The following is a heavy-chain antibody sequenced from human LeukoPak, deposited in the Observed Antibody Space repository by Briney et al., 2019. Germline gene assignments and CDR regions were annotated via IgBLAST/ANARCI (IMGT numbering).Heavy chain of an antibody. V-gene: IGHV4-34*01. CDR2: INHSGST. D-gene: IGHD3-10*01. Sequence: SETLSLTCAVYGGSFSGYYWSWIRQPPGKGLEWIGEINHSGSTNYNPSLKSRVTISVDTSKNQFSLKLSSVTAADTAVYYCARGGRRRNGYYYGSGSYFYWGQGTLVTVSS. CDR1: GGSFSGYY. J-gene: IGHJ4*02. CDR3: ARGGRRRNGYYYGSGSYFY.